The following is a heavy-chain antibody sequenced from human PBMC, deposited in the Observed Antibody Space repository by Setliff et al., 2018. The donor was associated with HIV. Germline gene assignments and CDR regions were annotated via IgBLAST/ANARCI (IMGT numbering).Heavy chain of an antibody. CDR1: GGSFSGYY. D-gene: IGHD3-3*01. V-gene: IGHV4-34*01. CDR3: ARGRPEELYDFWTDYYNAFDI. CDR2: VNHSGST. J-gene: IGHJ3*02. Sequence: SETLSLTCAVYGGSFSGYYWSWIRQPPGKGPEWIGEVNHSGSTNYNPSLKSRFTISVDTSKKQFSLKLSSVTAADTAVYYCARGRPEELYDFWTDYYNAFDIWGQGTLVTVSS.